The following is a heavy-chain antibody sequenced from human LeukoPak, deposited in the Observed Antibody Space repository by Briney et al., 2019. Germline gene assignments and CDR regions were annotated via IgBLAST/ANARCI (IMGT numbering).Heavy chain of an antibody. CDR1: GYTFTGYY. Sequence: GASVKVSCKASGYTFTGYYMHWVRQAPGQGLEWMGWINPNSGGTNYAQKFQGRVTMTRDTSISTAYMELSRLRSDDTAVYYCARVDKRWLQSADYWGQGTLVTVSS. D-gene: IGHD5-24*01. CDR2: INPNSGGT. J-gene: IGHJ4*02. V-gene: IGHV1-2*02. CDR3: ARVDKRWLQSADY.